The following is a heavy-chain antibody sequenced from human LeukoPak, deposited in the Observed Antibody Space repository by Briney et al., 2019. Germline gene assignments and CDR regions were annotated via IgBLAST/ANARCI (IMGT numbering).Heavy chain of an antibody. J-gene: IGHJ3*02. CDR3: ARGVYYYDSSGYYSGAFDI. Sequence: SETLSLTCAVYGGSFSGYYWSWIRQPPGKGLEWIGENNHSGSTNYNPSLKSRVTISVDTSKNQFSLKLSSVTAADTAVYYCARGVYYYDSSGYYSGAFDIWGQGTMVTVSS. D-gene: IGHD3-22*01. CDR1: GGSFSGYY. V-gene: IGHV4-34*01. CDR2: NNHSGST.